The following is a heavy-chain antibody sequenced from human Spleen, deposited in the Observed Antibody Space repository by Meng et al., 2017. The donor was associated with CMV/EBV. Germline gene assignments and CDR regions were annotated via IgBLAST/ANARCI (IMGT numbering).Heavy chain of an antibody. J-gene: IGHJ4*02. Sequence: GGSLRLSCQGSGYIFTTYWIGWVRQMPGKGLEWMGIIYPGDSDTKYSPSFEGQVTISADKSISTAYLQWSSLKASDTAMYYCARHGDGYNFVDYWGQGTLVTVSS. CDR3: ARHGDGYNFVDY. D-gene: IGHD5-24*01. V-gene: IGHV5-51*01. CDR2: IYPGDSDT. CDR1: GYIFTTYW.